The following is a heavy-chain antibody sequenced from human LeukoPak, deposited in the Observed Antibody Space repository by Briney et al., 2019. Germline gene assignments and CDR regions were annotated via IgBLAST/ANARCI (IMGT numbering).Heavy chain of an antibody. CDR1: GYTFTSCD. CDR2: MNPNSGNT. J-gene: IGHJ5*02. CDR3: ARGERSGWYERWFDP. Sequence: ASVKVSCKASGYTFTSCDINWVRQATGQGLEWMGWMNPNSGNTGYAQKFQGRVTMTRNTSISTAYMELSSLRSEDTAVYYCARGERSGWYERWFDPWGQGTLVTVSS. D-gene: IGHD6-19*01. V-gene: IGHV1-8*01.